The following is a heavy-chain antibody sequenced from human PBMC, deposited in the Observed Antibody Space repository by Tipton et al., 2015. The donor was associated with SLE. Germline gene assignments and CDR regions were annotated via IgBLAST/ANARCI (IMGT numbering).Heavy chain of an antibody. CDR1: GGSISSHY. D-gene: IGHD1-26*01. J-gene: IGHJ4*02. CDR2: ICYSGST. CDR3: ARGGGSYYDY. V-gene: IGHV4-59*11. Sequence: TLSLTCTVSGGSISSHYWSWIRQPPGKGLEWIGYICYSGSTNYNPSLKSRVTISVDTSKNQFSLKLSSVTAADTAVYYCARGGGSYYDYWGQGTLVTVSS.